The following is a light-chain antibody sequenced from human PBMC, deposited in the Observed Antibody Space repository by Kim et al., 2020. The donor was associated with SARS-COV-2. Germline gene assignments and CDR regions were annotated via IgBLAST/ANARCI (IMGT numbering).Light chain of an antibody. J-gene: IGKJ2*01. CDR2: SAS. CDR1: QSVDNRY. V-gene: IGKV3-20*01. CDR3: QQYDISPYN. Sequence: EIVVTQSPGTLSLSPGGRAILSCRVSQSVDNRYLAWYQQKPGQGPRLLISSASNRATGISDRFSGSGSRTDFTLTISRVEPDDSAVYYCQQYDISPYNFGQGTRLEI.